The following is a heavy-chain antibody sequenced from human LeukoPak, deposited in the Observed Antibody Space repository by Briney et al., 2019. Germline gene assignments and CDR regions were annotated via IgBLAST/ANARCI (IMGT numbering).Heavy chain of an antibody. J-gene: IGHJ3*02. Sequence: GRSLRLSCAASGFTFSSYAMHWVRQAPGKGLEWVAVISYGGSNKYYADSVKGRFTISRDNSKNTLYLQMNSLRAEDTAVYYCARGGYCSSTSCYRRDAFDIWGQGTMVTVSS. V-gene: IGHV3-30-3*01. CDR1: GFTFSSYA. CDR2: ISYGGSNK. CDR3: ARGGYCSSTSCYRRDAFDI. D-gene: IGHD2-2*01.